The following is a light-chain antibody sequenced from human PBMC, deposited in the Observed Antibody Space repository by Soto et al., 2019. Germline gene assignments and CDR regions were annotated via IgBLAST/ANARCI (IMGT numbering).Light chain of an antibody. CDR3: QRRSNWPPVYT. V-gene: IGKV3-11*01. CDR1: QSVTSY. J-gene: IGKJ2*01. CDR2: AAS. Sequence: EVVLTQSPATLSLSPGERATLSCRASQSVTSYLAWYQQKPGQAPRLLIYAASNRATGIPARFSGSGSGTDFTLTISSLEPKDFAFYYCQRRSNWPPVYTFGQGTK.